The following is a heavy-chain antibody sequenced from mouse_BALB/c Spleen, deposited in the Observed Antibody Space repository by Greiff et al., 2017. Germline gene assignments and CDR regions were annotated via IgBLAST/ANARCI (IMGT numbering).Heavy chain of an antibody. CDR3: ARDPRDYYAMDY. V-gene: IGHV3-6*02. J-gene: IGHJ4*01. CDR1: GYSITSGYY. CDR2: ISYDGSN. Sequence: VQLQQSGPGLVKPSQSLSLTCSVTGYSITSGYYWNWIRQFPGNKLEWMGYISYDGSNNYNPSLKNRISITRDTSKNQFFLKLNSVTTEDTATYYCARDPRDYYAMDYWGQGTSVTVSS.